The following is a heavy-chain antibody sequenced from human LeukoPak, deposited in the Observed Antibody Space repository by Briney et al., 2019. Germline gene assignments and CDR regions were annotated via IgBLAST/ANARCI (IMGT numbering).Heavy chain of an antibody. CDR2: IGGSGGST. D-gene: IGHD2-2*01. V-gene: IGHV3-23*01. CDR3: AKGYCASTTCYSRFDP. CDR1: GFTFSSYA. J-gene: IGHJ5*02. Sequence: QAGGSLRLSCAASGFTFSSYAMSWVRQAPGKGLDWVSAIGGSGGSTFYADSVKGWFTISRDNSRDTLYLQMNSLRAEDTAVYYCAKGYCASTTCYSRFDPWGQGTLVTVSS.